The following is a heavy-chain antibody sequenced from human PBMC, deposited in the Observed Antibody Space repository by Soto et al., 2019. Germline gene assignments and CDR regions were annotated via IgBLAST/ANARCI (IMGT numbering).Heavy chain of an antibody. V-gene: IGHV3-53*01. J-gene: IGHJ6*02. CDR3: AREGNTYYDFWSGEPAYGMDV. Sequence: GGSLRLSCAASGFTVSRNYMSWVRQAPGKGLERVSVIYSGGSTYYADSVKGRITISRDNSKNTLYLQMNSLRAEDTAVYYCAREGNTYYDFWSGEPAYGMDVWGQGTTVTVSS. CDR1: GFTVSRNY. D-gene: IGHD3-3*01. CDR2: IYSGGST.